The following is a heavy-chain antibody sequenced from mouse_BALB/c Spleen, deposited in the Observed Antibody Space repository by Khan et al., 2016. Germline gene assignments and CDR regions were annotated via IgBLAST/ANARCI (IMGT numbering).Heavy chain of an antibody. V-gene: IGHV1-7*01. CDR2: INPSTGYT. CDR1: GYTFTSYW. CDR3: ARWDYYGNYVVAY. D-gene: IGHD2-1*01. Sequence: QVQLKESGAELAKPGASVKMSCKASGYTFTSYWMHWVKQRPGQGLEWIGYINPSTGYTEYNQKFKDKATLTADKSSSTADMQLSSLTSEDSAVYDGARWDYYGNYVVAYWGQGTLVTVSA. J-gene: IGHJ3*01.